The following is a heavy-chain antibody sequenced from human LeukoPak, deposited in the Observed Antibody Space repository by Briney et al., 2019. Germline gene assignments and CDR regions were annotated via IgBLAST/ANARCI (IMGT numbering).Heavy chain of an antibody. CDR1: GFTFSSYW. Sequence: GGSLRLSCAASGFTFSSYWMSWVRQAPGKGLEWVANIKQDGSEKYYVDSVKGRFTISRDNAKNSLYLQMNSLRAEDTAVYYCARGGYDILTGYSYWGQGTLVTVFS. CDR3: ARGGYDILTGYSY. CDR2: IKQDGSEK. D-gene: IGHD3-9*01. V-gene: IGHV3-7*03. J-gene: IGHJ4*02.